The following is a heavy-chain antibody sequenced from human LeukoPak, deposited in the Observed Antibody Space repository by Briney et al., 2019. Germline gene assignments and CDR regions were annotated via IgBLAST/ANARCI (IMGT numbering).Heavy chain of an antibody. Sequence: GGSLRLSCAASGFTFSIYSMNWVRQAPGKGLEWVSYISSGSSTMYYADSVKGRFTISRDNAKNSLYLHMNSLSAEDTALYFCATETENSNYDAFDIWGQGTLVTVSS. J-gene: IGHJ3*02. CDR3: ATETENSNYDAFDI. CDR2: ISSGSSTM. CDR1: GFTFSIYS. D-gene: IGHD4-11*01. V-gene: IGHV3-48*01.